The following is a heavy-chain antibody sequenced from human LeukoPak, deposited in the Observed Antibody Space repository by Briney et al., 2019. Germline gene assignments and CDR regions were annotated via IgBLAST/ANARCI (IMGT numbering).Heavy chain of an antibody. CDR2: IYDSGTT. J-gene: IGHJ4*02. D-gene: IGHD1-7*01. Sequence: SQTLSLTCTVSGASISSGSYYWSWIRHHPGKGLEWIGYIYDSGTTYYNPSIKSRVTISLHTSESQFSLKLTSVTAADTAVYYCARDSGFNWNYVFDYWGPGTLVTVSS. V-gene: IGHV4-31*03. CDR3: ARDSGFNWNYVFDY. CDR1: GASISSGSYY.